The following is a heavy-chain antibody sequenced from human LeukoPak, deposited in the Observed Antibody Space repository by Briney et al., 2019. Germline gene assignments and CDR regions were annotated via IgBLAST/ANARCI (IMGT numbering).Heavy chain of an antibody. CDR1: GFTFSSYS. Sequence: GGFLRLSCAASGFTFSSYSMNWVRQAPGKGLEWVSHITASGTAMFYADSVKGRFTISRDNAKNSLYLRMNSLRDEDTAVYYCASSGSYRFDYWGQGTLVTVSS. D-gene: IGHD1-26*01. CDR2: ITASGTAM. V-gene: IGHV3-48*02. J-gene: IGHJ4*02. CDR3: ASSGSYRFDY.